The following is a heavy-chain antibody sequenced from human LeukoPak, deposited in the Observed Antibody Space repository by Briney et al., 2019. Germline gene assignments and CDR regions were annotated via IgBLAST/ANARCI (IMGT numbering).Heavy chain of an antibody. CDR3: ASRSINWYKGNNWFDP. D-gene: IGHD6-13*01. CDR2: TSSDGKTT. CDR1: RFTFTDYS. J-gene: IGHJ5*02. V-gene: IGHV3-48*01. Sequence: GGSLRLSCAASRFTFTDYSMNWIRQAPGWGLECISYTSSDGKTTWYADSVKGRFTVSRDNAKNSLYLHMNSLRVEDTALYYCASRSINWYKGNNWFDPWGQGTLVTVSS.